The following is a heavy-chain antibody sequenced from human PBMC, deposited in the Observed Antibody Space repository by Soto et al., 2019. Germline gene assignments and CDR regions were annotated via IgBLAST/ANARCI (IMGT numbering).Heavy chain of an antibody. Sequence: GGSLRLSCAASGFIFGSYALSWVRQAPGKGLEWVPTISGSDGKTFYADSVKGRFSISRDTSQSTLYLQMNSLRADDTAMYYCARWSYLDYWGQGTRVTASS. CDR3: ARWSYLDY. J-gene: IGHJ4*02. CDR1: GFIFGSYA. V-gene: IGHV3-23*01. D-gene: IGHD3-3*01. CDR2: ISGSDGKT.